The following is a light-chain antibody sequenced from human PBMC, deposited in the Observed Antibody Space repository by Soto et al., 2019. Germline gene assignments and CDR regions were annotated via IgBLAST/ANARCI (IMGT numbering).Light chain of an antibody. Sequence: QSVLTQPASVSGSPGQSITISCTGTSSDVGSYNLVSWYQQHPGKAPKLMIYEGSKRPSGVSNRFSGSKSGNTASLTISRLQAEDEADYYCCSYAGSSTYVFGNGTKVTV. CDR2: EGS. CDR1: SSDVGSYNL. CDR3: CSYAGSSTYV. V-gene: IGLV2-23*01. J-gene: IGLJ1*01.